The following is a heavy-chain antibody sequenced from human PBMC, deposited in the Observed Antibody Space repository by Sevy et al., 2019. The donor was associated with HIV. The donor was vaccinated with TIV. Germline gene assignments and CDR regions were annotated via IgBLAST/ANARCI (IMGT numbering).Heavy chain of an antibody. V-gene: IGHV1-2*02. CDR2: INPNSGGT. D-gene: IGHD2-2*01. CDR3: ARYCSSTSCYENWFDP. Sequence: ASVKVSCKASGYTYTGYYMHWVRLAPRQGLEWIGWINPNSGGTNYAQKFQGRVTMTRDTSISTAYMELSRLRSDDTAVYYCARYCSSTSCYENWFDPWGQGTLVTVSS. J-gene: IGHJ5*02. CDR1: GYTYTGYY.